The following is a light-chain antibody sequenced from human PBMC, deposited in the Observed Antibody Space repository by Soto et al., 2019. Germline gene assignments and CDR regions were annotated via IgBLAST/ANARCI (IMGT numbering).Light chain of an antibody. V-gene: IGKV3-11*01. J-gene: IGKJ5*01. CDR3: QQRSNWPPEIT. Sequence: PGERATLSCRASQSVSSYLAWYQQKPGQAPRLLIYDASNRATGIPARFSGSGSGTDFTLTISSLEPEDFAVYYCQQRSNWPPEITFGQGTRLEIK. CDR2: DAS. CDR1: QSVSSY.